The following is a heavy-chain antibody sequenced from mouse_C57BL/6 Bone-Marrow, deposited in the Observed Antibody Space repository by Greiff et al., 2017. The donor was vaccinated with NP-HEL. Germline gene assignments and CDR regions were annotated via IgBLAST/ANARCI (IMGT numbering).Heavy chain of an antibody. Sequence: VQLKQSGAELVRPGASVKLSCTASGFNIKDDYMHWVKQRPEQGLEWIGWIDPENGDTEYASKFQGKATITADTSSNTAYLQLSSLTSEDTAVYYCTTSYYGNFYWYFDVWGTGTTVTVSS. CDR1: GFNIKDDY. CDR3: TTSYYGNFYWYFDV. V-gene: IGHV14-4*01. CDR2: IDPENGDT. D-gene: IGHD2-1*01. J-gene: IGHJ1*03.